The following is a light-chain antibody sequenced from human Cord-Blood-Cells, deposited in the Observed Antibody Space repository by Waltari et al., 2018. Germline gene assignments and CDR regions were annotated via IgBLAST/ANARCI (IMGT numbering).Light chain of an antibody. CDR1: KSISSW. J-gene: IGKJ1*01. V-gene: IGKV1-5*01. CDR2: DAS. CDR3: QQYNSYWT. Sequence: DIQMTQSPSTLSASVGDRVTITCRASKSISSWLAWYQQKPGKAPKLLIYDASSLESGVPSRFSGSGSGTEFTLTISSLQPDDFATYSCQQYNSYWTFGQGTKVEIK.